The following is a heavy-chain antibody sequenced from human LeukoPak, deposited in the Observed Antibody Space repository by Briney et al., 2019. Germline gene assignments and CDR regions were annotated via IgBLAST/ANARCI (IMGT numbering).Heavy chain of an antibody. J-gene: IGHJ3*02. CDR2: VSRDESIT. Sequence: GGSLRLSCAASGFSISSYWMHWVRQAPGKGLVWVSRVSRDESITSYADSVKGRFTISRDNAKNTLHLQMNSLRAEDTAVYYCARVGAVAGITDIWGQGTMVTLSP. V-gene: IGHV3-74*01. D-gene: IGHD6-19*01. CDR3: ARVGAVAGITDI. CDR1: GFSISSYW.